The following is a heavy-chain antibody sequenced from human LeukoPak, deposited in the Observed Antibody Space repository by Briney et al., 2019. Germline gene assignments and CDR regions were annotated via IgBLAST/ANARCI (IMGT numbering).Heavy chain of an antibody. Sequence: SEALSLTCTVSGGSLSRRSYYWGWIRQPPGKGLEGIGRVYYSESTYYNPSLKKRLTISVATSKTQFSLKLSSVTATDTAVYYCARRGYCSSTSCYEYWFDPWGQGTLVTVSS. V-gene: IGHV4-39*01. CDR2: VYYSEST. CDR3: ARRGYCSSTSCYEYWFDP. D-gene: IGHD2-2*01. CDR1: GGSLSRRSYY. J-gene: IGHJ5*02.